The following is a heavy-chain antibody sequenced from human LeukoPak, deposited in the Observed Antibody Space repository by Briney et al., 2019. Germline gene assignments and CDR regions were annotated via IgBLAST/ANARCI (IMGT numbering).Heavy chain of an antibody. CDR1: GGSISSSTYY. Sequence: SETLSLTCSVSGGSISSSTYYWGRIRQPPGKGLEWIGSLYYSGGTYYNPSLKSRVTISEDTSKNQFSLNLRSVTAADTAVYYCARVGYTSGYVDYWGQGTLVTVSS. CDR2: LYYSGGT. V-gene: IGHV4-39*07. CDR3: ARVGYTSGYVDY. D-gene: IGHD3-22*01. J-gene: IGHJ4*02.